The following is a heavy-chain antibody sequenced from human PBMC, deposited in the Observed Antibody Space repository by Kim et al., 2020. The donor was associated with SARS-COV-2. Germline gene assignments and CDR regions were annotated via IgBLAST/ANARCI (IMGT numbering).Heavy chain of an antibody. J-gene: IGHJ1*01. V-gene: IGHV1-3*01. CDR3: VRDMNPTVYDF. CDR2: VNAVNDQT. D-gene: IGHD4-4*01. CDR1: GYTFRTYP. Sequence: ASVKVSCKASGYTFRTYPIHWLRQAPGQTLEWMGWVNAVNDQTKYSQKFQGRITISRDTSANTAYMELRSLTTKDTAFYYCVRDMNPTVYDFWGHGTLVT.